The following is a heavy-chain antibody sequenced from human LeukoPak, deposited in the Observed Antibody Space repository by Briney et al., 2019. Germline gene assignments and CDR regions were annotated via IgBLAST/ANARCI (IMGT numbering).Heavy chain of an antibody. CDR1: GYSLTAYY. J-gene: IGHJ4*02. Sequence: ASVKVSCKPSGYSLTAYYTHWVRQAPGQGLEWMGWIDPRNGGTKYAQKFQGRVTMTRDTSISTAYMELSSLRSDDTAMYYCAKIGVSGSHWDLDSWGQGTLVTVSS. CDR3: AKIGVSGSHWDLDS. CDR2: IDPRNGGT. D-gene: IGHD1-26*01. V-gene: IGHV1-2*02.